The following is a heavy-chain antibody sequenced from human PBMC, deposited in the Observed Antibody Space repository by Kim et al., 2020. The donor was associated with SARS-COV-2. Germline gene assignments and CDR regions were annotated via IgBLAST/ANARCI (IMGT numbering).Heavy chain of an antibody. CDR3: ARDAAGPFDY. V-gene: IGHV4-31*02. D-gene: IGHD6-13*01. CDR2: T. Sequence: TSHNPSHTGRVTISVDTSNNQYSLKLSSVTAADTAVYYCARDAAGPFDYWGQGTLVTVSS. J-gene: IGHJ4*02.